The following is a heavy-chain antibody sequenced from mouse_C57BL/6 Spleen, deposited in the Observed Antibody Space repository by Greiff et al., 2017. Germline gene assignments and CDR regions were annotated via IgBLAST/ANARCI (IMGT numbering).Heavy chain of an antibody. CDR2: INYDGSST. Sequence: EVMLVESEGGLVQPGSSMKLSCTASGFTFSDYYMAWVRQVPEKGLEWVANINYDGSSTYYLDSLKSRFIISRDNAKNILYLQMSSLKSEDTATYYCARSRSIYYDYDWYFDVWGTGTTVTVSS. CDR3: ARSRSIYYDYDWYFDV. V-gene: IGHV5-16*01. D-gene: IGHD2-4*01. CDR1: GFTFSDYY. J-gene: IGHJ1*03.